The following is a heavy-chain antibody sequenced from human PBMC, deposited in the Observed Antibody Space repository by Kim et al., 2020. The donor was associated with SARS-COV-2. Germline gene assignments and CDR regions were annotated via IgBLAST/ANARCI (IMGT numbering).Heavy chain of an antibody. D-gene: IGHD3-10*01. CDR2: ISSSSSYI. J-gene: IGHJ6*02. CDR1: GFTFSSYS. CDR3: ARAGGDYYGSGSYYSYYGMDV. V-gene: IGHV3-21*04. Sequence: GGSLRLFCAASGFTFSSYSMNWVRQAPGKGLEWVSSISSSSSYIYYADSVKGRFTISRDNAKNSLYLQMNSLRAEDTAVYYCARAGGDYYGSGSYYSYYGMDVWGQGTTVTVSS.